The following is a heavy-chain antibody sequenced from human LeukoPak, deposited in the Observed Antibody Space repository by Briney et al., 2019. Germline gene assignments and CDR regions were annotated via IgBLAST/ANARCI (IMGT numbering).Heavy chain of an antibody. CDR3: ARQNGVGLFILP. Sequence: PSETLSLTCAVYGGSFSGYSWSWIRQPPGKRLEWIGDINHTGNTYYNPSLKSRVTISVDTSKNQFSLKLTSVTAADTAVYYCARQNGVGLFILPGGQGTLVTVSS. CDR2: INHTGNT. J-gene: IGHJ4*02. CDR1: GGSFSGYS. D-gene: IGHD3-3*01. V-gene: IGHV4-34*01.